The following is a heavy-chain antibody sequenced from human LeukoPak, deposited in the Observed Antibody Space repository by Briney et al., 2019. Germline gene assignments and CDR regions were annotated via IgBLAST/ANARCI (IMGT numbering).Heavy chain of an antibody. CDR2: IIPIFGTT. Sequence: ASVKVSCKASGGTFISYAISWVRQAPGQGLEWMGGIIPIFGTTNYAQKFQDRVTITADKSTSTAYMELRSLRSDDTAVYYCAHSSNLPETIPLDYWGQGTLVTVSS. J-gene: IGHJ4*02. V-gene: IGHV1-69*06. CDR3: AHSSNLPETIPLDY. D-gene: IGHD1-14*01. CDR1: GGTFISYA.